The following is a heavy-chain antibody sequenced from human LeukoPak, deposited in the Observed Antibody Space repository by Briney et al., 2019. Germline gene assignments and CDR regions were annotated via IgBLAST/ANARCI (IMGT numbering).Heavy chain of an antibody. V-gene: IGHV3-48*04. CDR2: ISGSGSTI. J-gene: IGHJ4*02. Sequence: GGSLRLSCAASGFTFSSYAMSWVRQAPGKGLEWVSAISGSGSTIYYADSVKGRFTISRDNAKNSLYLQMNSLRAEDTAVYYCSRDRHCIGSTCYGLWGQGTRVTVSS. CDR3: SRDRHCIGSTCYGL. D-gene: IGHD2-2*01. CDR1: GFTFSSYA.